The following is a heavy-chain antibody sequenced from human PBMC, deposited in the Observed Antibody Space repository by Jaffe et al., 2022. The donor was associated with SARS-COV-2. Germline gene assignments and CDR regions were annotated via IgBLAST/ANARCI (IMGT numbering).Heavy chain of an antibody. CDR2: ISSSSSYI. CDR3: ARDGADGYRASGGYYMDV. V-gene: IGHV3-21*01. D-gene: IGHD5-12*01. Sequence: EVQLVESGGGLVKPGGSLRLSCAASGFTFSSYSMNWVRQAPGKGLEWVSSISSSSSYIYYADSVKGRFTISRDNAKNSLYLQMNSLRAEDTAVYYCARDGADGYRASGGYYMDVWGKGTTVTVSS. CDR1: GFTFSSYS. J-gene: IGHJ6*03.